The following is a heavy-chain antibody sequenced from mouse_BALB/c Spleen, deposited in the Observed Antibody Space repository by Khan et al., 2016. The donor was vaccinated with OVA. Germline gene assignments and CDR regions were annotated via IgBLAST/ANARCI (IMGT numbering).Heavy chain of an antibody. CDR1: GFTFSNYA. CDR2: ISSGDST. Sequence: EVELVESGGGLVKPGGSLKLSCAASGFTFSNYAMSWVRQSPEKRLEWVASISSGDSTYYPDSVKGRFTISRDNARNILYLQMSSLRSEDTAMYYCARADWFTYWGQGTLVTVSA. V-gene: IGHV5-6-5*01. J-gene: IGHJ3*01. CDR3: ARADWFTY.